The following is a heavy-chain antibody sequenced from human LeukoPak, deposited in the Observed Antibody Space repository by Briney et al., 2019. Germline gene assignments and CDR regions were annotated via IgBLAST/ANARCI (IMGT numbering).Heavy chain of an antibody. CDR2: ISYSGTT. V-gene: IGHV4-39*02. D-gene: IGHD6-13*01. Sequence: SETLSLTCTVSGGSISTGSYYWGWVRQPPGKGLEYIGSISYSGTTYYNPSLKSRVTISVDTSKNHFSLNLSSVSAADTAVYYCARSSAGVPFDYWAREPWSPSPQ. J-gene: IGHJ4*02. CDR3: ARSSAGVPFDY. CDR1: GGSISTGSYY.